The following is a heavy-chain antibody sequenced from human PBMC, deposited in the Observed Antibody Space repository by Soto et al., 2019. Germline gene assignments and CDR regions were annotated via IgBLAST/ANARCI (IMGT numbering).Heavy chain of an antibody. D-gene: IGHD6-13*01. Sequence: SVKVSCKASGYTFTSYGIHWVRQAPVQRLEWMGWINAANGDTKCSPKFQGRVTITRDTSASTAYMELSSLRSEDTAVYYCVRRHVSATGIDWFDPWGQGTLVTVSS. CDR2: INAANGDT. J-gene: IGHJ5*02. CDR3: VRRHVSATGIDWFDP. V-gene: IGHV1-3*01. CDR1: GYTFTSYG.